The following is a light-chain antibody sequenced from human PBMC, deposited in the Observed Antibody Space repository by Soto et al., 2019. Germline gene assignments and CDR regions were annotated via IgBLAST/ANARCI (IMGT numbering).Light chain of an antibody. CDR1: QNVGKY. V-gene: IGKV3-11*01. Sequence: EIVLTQSPATLSLPPGERATLSCRASQNVGKYLAWYQHKPGQAPRLLIYDASNRAAGIPARFSGSGSGTDFTLTISSLETEDFTLYYCQQYNNWPPVTFGGGTKVDIK. CDR2: DAS. J-gene: IGKJ4*01. CDR3: QQYNNWPPVT.